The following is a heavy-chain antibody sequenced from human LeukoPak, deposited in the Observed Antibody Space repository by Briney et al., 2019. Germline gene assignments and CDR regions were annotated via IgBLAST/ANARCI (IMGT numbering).Heavy chain of an antibody. Sequence: MSGGSLRLSCAASGFTFSSYSMNWVRQAPGKGLEWVSSISSSSSYIYYADSVKGRFTISRDNAKNSLYLQMNSPRAEDTAVYYCARNGITSGGVIVNPDYWGQGTLVTVSS. CDR2: ISSSSSYI. CDR1: GFTFSSYS. V-gene: IGHV3-21*01. J-gene: IGHJ4*02. D-gene: IGHD3-16*02. CDR3: ARNGITSGGVIVNPDY.